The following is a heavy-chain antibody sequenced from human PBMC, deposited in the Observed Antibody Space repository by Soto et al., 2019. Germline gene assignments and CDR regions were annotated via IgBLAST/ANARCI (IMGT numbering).Heavy chain of an antibody. V-gene: IGHV1-2*02. Sequence: ASVKVSGKASGYTFTGYYMHWLRHAPGQRLEWMGWMNPNSGGTNYAQKFQGRVTMTRDTSISTAYMKLSRLRCDDTAVYYCARGMPPRHCSSTSCYKNFYYGMDVWDQWTTVTVSS. CDR3: ARGMPPRHCSSTSCYKNFYYGMDV. CDR1: GYTFTGYY. J-gene: IGHJ6*02. CDR2: MNPNSGGT. D-gene: IGHD2-2*02.